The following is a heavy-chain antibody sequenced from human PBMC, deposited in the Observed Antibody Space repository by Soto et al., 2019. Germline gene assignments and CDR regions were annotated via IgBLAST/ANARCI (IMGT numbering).Heavy chain of an antibody. V-gene: IGHV3-30*18. J-gene: IGHJ4*02. D-gene: IGHD3-22*01. Sequence: QVQLVESGGGVVQPGRSLRLSCAASGFTFSSYGMHWVRQAPGKGLEWVAVISYDGSNKYYADSVKGRFTISRDNSKHTLYLQMNSLRAEDTAVYYCAKDLAPPYYYDSSGYDYWGQGTLVTVSS. CDR3: AKDLAPPYYYDSSGYDY. CDR2: ISYDGSNK. CDR1: GFTFSSYG.